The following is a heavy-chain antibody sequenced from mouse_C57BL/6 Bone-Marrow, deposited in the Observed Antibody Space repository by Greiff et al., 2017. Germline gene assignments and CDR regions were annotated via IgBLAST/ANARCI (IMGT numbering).Heavy chain of an antibody. J-gene: IGHJ4*01. Sequence: VQLQQSGAELVRPGASVKLSCKASGYTFTDYYINWVKQRPGQGLEWIARIYPGSGNTYYNEKFKGKATLTAGKSSSTAYMQLSSLTSEDSAVYFCARPLGVMDYWGQGTSVTVSS. CDR2: IYPGSGNT. V-gene: IGHV1-76*01. CDR3: ARPLGVMDY. CDR1: GYTFTDYY. D-gene: IGHD3-3*01.